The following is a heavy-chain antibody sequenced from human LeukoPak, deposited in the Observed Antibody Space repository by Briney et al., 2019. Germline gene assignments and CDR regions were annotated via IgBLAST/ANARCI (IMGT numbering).Heavy chain of an antibody. J-gene: IGHJ4*02. Sequence: ASVKVSCKASGYTFTSYGISWVRQAPGQGLEWMRWISAYNGNTNYAQKLQGRVTMTTDTSTSTAYMELRSLRSDDTAVYYCARGGLGVVTATTLGFDYWGQGTLVTVSS. D-gene: IGHD2-21*02. CDR3: ARGGLGVVTATTLGFDY. V-gene: IGHV1-18*01. CDR1: GYTFTSYG. CDR2: ISAYNGNT.